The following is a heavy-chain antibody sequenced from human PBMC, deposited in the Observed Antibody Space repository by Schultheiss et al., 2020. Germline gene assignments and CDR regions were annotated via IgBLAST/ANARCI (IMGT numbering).Heavy chain of an antibody. CDR3: ARDPLHSSSWYYFDY. CDR1: GYTFTGYY. CDR2: INAGNGNT. V-gene: IGHV1/OR15-3*02. J-gene: IGHJ4*02. D-gene: IGHD6-13*01. Sequence: ASVKVSCKASGYTFTGYYMHWVRQAPGQGLEWMGWINAGNGNTKYSQKFQGRVTITADESTSTAYMELSSLRSEDTAVYYCARDPLHSSSWYYFDYWGQGTLVTVAS.